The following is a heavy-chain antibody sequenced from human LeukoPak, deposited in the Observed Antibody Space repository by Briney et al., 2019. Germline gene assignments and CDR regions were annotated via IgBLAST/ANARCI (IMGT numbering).Heavy chain of an antibody. CDR1: GFTFSNAW. D-gene: IGHD3-22*01. Sequence: PGGSLRLSCAASGFTFSNAWMSWVRQAPGEGLEWVGRIKSKSDTGTADYAAPVQGRFTISRDDSKNTLYLQMNSLKTEDTAVYYCTTDVPRRINMIVVDYYFDYWGQGTLVTVSS. CDR2: IKSKSDTGTA. J-gene: IGHJ4*02. V-gene: IGHV3-15*01. CDR3: TTDVPRRINMIVVDYYFDY.